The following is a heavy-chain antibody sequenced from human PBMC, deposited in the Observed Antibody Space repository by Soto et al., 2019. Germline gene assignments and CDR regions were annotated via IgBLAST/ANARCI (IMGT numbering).Heavy chain of an antibody. CDR2: IGTAGDT. CDR1: GFTFSSYG. Sequence: EVQLVESGGGLVQPGGSLRLSCAASGFTFSSYGMHWVRQATGKGLEWVSAIGTAGDTYYPGSAKGRFTISRENAKKSLYLQINSLRAVDTAVYYCARAREYCSGDSCTMSYFDSWGHGTLVTVAS. V-gene: IGHV3-13*01. D-gene: IGHD2-21*02. CDR3: ARAREYCSGDSCTMSYFDS. J-gene: IGHJ4*01.